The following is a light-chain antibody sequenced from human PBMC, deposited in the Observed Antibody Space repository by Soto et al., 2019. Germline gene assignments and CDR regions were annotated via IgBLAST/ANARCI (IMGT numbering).Light chain of an antibody. Sequence: EIVMTQSPATLSVSPGESATLSCRASQSVASHLAWYQQKPGQAPRLLIYDASNRATGIPVRFSGSGSGTDFTLTITSLQPEDFATYYCQQSYTSPGTFGQGTKVDIK. CDR2: DAS. CDR3: QQSYTSPGT. J-gene: IGKJ1*01. V-gene: IGKV3D-15*01. CDR1: QSVASH.